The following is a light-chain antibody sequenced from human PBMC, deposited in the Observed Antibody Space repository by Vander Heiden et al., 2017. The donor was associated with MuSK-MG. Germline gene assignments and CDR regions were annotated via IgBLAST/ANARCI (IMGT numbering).Light chain of an antibody. CDR1: QSINSW. J-gene: IGKJ2*01. CDR2: EAS. Sequence: DLQMTQSPSTLSASVGERVTITCRASQSINSWLAWYQQKPGKAPKLLIFEASSLESGVTSRFSGRGSGTEFTLTISSLQPEDFAPYYCQQYNCRYPQYNFGQGTKLEIK. V-gene: IGKV1-5*03. CDR3: QQYNCRYPQYN.